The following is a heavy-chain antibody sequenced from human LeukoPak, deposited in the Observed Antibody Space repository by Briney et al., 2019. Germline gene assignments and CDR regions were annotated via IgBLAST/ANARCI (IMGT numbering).Heavy chain of an antibody. CDR1: GFTFSSFW. V-gene: IGHV3-7*01. D-gene: IGHD3-9*01. J-gene: IGHJ4*02. CDR2: IKEDGSAK. CDR3: ARLGGYYDILTGYYIGPIDY. Sequence: TGGSLRLSCAASGFTFSSFWMTWVRQAPGRGLEWVANIKEDGSAKHYVNSVKGRLTISRDNAKNSVSLQMNSLRAEDTAVYYCARLGGYYDILTGYYIGPIDYWGQGTLVTVSS.